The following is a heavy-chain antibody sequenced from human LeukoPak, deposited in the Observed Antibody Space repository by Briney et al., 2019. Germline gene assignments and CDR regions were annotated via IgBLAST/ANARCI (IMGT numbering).Heavy chain of an antibody. Sequence: PSETLSLTCTVSRGSIRTTSSYSGSTRLPPGNGLEWIGSIYYSGSTYYNPSLKCRVTISVDTSKNQFSLKLSSVTAADTAVYYCARLVAGVLYWGQGTLVTVSS. D-gene: IGHD6-19*01. V-gene: IGHV4-39*01. CDR2: IYYSGST. CDR1: RGSIRTTSSY. CDR3: ARLVAGVLY. J-gene: IGHJ4*02.